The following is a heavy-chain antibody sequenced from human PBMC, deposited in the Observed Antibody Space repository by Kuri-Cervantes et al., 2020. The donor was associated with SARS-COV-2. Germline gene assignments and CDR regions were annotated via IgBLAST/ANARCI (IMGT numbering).Heavy chain of an antibody. D-gene: IGHD2-2*01. V-gene: IGHV3-49*04. CDR1: GFTFGDYA. J-gene: IGHJ6*02. Sequence: GESLKISCTASGFTFGDYAMSWVRQAPGKGLEWVGFIRSKAYGGTTEYAASVKGRFTISRDNSKNTLYVEMNSLRAEDTAVYYCARRKGYCSSTSCFGDYYYGMDVWGQGTTVTVSS. CDR2: IRSKAYGGTT. CDR3: ARRKGYCSSTSCFGDYYYGMDV.